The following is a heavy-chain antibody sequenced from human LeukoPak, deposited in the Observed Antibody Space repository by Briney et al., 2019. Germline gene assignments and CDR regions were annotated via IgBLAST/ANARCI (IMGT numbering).Heavy chain of an antibody. CDR2: IYYTWST. D-gene: IGHD3-10*01. Sequence: SETLSLTCTISGGSVSDFYWSWIRQSPGKGLEGIGYIYYTWSTNYNPSLKSRVTMSADTSKNQFSLNLNSVTAADTAVYYCARETPSYGHTNWFDPWGQGTLVTVSS. CDR3: ARETPSYGHTNWFDP. J-gene: IGHJ5*02. V-gene: IGHV4-59*02. CDR1: GGSVSDFY.